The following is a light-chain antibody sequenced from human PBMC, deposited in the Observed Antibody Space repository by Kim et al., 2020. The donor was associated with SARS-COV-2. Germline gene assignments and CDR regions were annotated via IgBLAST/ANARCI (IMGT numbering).Light chain of an antibody. CDR3: CSYTTTNSPNWV. V-gene: IGLV2-14*03. CDR1: SDDISIYTY. CDR2: DVA. Sequence: QSALTQPPSVSGSPGQSITISCTGTSDDISIYTYVSWYQQHPGKVPRLMIYDVANRPSGVSNRFSGSLSGNTASLTISGLQAEDEADYYCCSYTTTNSPNWVFGGGTQLTVL. J-gene: IGLJ3*02.